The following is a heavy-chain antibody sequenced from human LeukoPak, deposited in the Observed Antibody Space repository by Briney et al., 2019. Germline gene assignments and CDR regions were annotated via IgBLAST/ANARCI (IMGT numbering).Heavy chain of an antibody. CDR2: ICPGDSDT. D-gene: IGHD2-21*02. Sequence: GESLKISFKGSGYSFTSYWIGWVGQMPGKGLEWMGIICPGDSDTRYSPSFQGQVTISADKSISTAYLQWSSLKASDTAMYYCARSYCGGDCVYYYYYGMDVWGQGTTVTVSS. J-gene: IGHJ6*02. CDR1: GYSFTSYW. V-gene: IGHV5-51*01. CDR3: ARSYCGGDCVYYYYYGMDV.